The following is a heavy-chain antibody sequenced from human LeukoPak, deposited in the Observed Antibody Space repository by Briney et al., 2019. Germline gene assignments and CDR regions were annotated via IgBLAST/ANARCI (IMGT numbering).Heavy chain of an antibody. J-gene: IGHJ1*01. CDR1: GFSFSSYG. CDR2: IWYDGSNK. Sequence: GGSLRLSCAASGFSFSSYGRHWVRQAPGKGLERVAVIWYDGSNKYYGDSVKGRFTISRDNSKKTLYLQMNSLRVEDTAVYYCARGDGYNDAEYLQHWGQGTLVTVS. CDR3: ARGDGYNDAEYLQH. D-gene: IGHD5-24*01. V-gene: IGHV3-33*01.